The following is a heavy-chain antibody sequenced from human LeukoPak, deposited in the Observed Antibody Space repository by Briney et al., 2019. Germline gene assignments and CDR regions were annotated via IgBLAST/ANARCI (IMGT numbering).Heavy chain of an antibody. CDR1: GFTFSSYG. D-gene: IGHD6-6*01. Sequence: GGSLRLSCAAYGFTFSSYGMHWVRQAPGKGREWVAVIWDDGSNKYYADSVKGRFTISRDNSKNTLYLQMNLLRAEDTAVYYCARTFLAARPYYYYYMDVWGKGTTVTVSS. CDR2: IWDDGSNK. J-gene: IGHJ6*03. V-gene: IGHV3-33*01. CDR3: ARTFLAARPYYYYYMDV.